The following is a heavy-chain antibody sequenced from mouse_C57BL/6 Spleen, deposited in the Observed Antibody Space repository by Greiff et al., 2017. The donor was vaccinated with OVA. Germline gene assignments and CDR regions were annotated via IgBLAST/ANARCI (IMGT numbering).Heavy chain of an antibody. J-gene: IGHJ4*01. V-gene: IGHV5-9*01. CDR3: ARHLIGGYAMDY. CDR1: GFTFSSYT. Sequence: EVHLVESGGGLVKPGGSLKLSCAASGFTFSSYTMSWVRQTPEKRLEWVATISGGGGNPYYPDSVKGRFTISRDNAKNTLYLQMSSLRSEDTALYYCARHLIGGYAMDYWGQGTSVTVSS. CDR2: ISGGGGNP.